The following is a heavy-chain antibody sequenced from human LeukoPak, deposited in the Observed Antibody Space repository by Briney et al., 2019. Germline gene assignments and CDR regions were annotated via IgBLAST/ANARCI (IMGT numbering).Heavy chain of an antibody. D-gene: IGHD1-26*01. CDR2: IETDGSRS. CDR1: GFTFSWHR. V-gene: IGHV3-74*01. Sequence: GGSLRLSYAASGFTFSWHRMHWVRQVPGKGLVWISWIETDGSRSGYVGSVQGRFTVSRDNAKSTLYLQMNSLRAEDTAIYYCARDQVGTMPNDFWGQGTLVTVSS. J-gene: IGHJ4*02. CDR3: ARDQVGTMPNDF.